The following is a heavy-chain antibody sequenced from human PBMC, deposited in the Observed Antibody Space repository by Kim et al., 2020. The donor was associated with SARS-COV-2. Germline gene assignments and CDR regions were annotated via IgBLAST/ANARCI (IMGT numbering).Heavy chain of an antibody. V-gene: IGHV4-59*01. CDR3: ARDLTYYYGSGRAFDP. CDR1: GGSISSYY. D-gene: IGHD3-10*01. Sequence: SETLSLTCTVSGGSISSYYWSWIRQPPGKGLEWIGYIYYSGSTNYNPSLKSRVTISVDTSKNQFSLKLSSVTAADTAVYYCARDLTYYYGSGRAFDPWGQGTLVTVSS. CDR2: IYYSGST. J-gene: IGHJ5*02.